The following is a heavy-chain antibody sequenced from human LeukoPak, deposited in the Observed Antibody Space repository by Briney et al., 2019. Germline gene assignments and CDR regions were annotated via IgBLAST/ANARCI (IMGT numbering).Heavy chain of an antibody. CDR3: AGVVGGNPCYPGGS. CDR2: IKAGNGDT. V-gene: IGHV1-3*01. Sequence: ASVKVSCKASGYIFTKYVVHWVRQAPGQRPEWMGWIKAGNGDTKYSQNFQDRLTITRDTSASTVYMELSSLTSEDKALYYCAGVVGGNPCYPGGSGGRGTLVPVS. D-gene: IGHD2-15*01. J-gene: IGHJ4*02. CDR1: GYIFTKYV.